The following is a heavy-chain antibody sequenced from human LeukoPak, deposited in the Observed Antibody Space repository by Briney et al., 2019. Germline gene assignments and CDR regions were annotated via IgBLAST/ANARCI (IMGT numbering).Heavy chain of an antibody. D-gene: IGHD3-10*01. Sequence: PGGSLRLSCAASGFTFSNYAMNWVRQAPGKGLEWVSGISGSGGSTYYADSVKGRFTISRDNSKNTLYLQMNSLRAEDTAVYYCAKDVALSITMVRGLFDYWGQGTLVTVSS. CDR2: ISGSGGST. CDR1: GFTFSNYA. V-gene: IGHV3-23*01. J-gene: IGHJ4*02. CDR3: AKDVALSITMVRGLFDY.